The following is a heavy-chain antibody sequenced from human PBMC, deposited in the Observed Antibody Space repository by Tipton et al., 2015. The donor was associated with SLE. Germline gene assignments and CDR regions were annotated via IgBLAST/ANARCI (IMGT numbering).Heavy chain of an antibody. CDR1: GGSISSYY. CDR2: IYYSGST. CDR3: ARDTGGDYPYYYYGMDV. Sequence: TLSLTCTVSGGSISSYYWSWIRQPPGEGLEWIGYIYYSGSTNYNPSLKSRVTISVDTSKNQFSLKLSSVTAADTAVYYCARDTGGDYPYYYYGMDVWGQGTTVTVSS. J-gene: IGHJ6*02. V-gene: IGHV4-59*01. D-gene: IGHD4-17*01.